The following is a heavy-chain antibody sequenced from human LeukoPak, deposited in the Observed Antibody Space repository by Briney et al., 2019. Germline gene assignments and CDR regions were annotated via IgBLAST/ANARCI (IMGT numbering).Heavy chain of an antibody. CDR2: IYYSGST. J-gene: IGHJ6*02. D-gene: IGHD3-3*01. CDR1: GGSISSYY. V-gene: IGHV4-59*01. CDR3: ARDRTRFYDV. Sequence: SETLSLTCTVSGGSISSYYWSWIRQPPGKGLEWIGYIYYSGSTNYSPSLKSRVTISVDTSKNQFSLKLSSVTAADTAVYYCARDRTRFYDVWGQGTTVTVSS.